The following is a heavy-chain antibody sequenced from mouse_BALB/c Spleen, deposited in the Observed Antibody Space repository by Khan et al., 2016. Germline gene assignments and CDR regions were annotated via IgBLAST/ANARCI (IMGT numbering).Heavy chain of an antibody. Sequence: EVELVESGGGLVQPGGSLKLSCAASGFTFSTYGMSWVRQTPDKRLELVATINSNGGSTYYPDSVKGRFTISRDNAKNTLYLQLSSLKSEDTAMYYCASENYRYYFVYGGQGTTLTVPS. J-gene: IGHJ2*01. D-gene: IGHD2-14*01. CDR2: INSNGGST. CDR3: ASENYRYYFVY. V-gene: IGHV5-6-3*01. CDR1: GFTFSTYG.